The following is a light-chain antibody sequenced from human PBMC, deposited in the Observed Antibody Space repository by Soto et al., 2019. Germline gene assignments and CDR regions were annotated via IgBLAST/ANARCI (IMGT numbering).Light chain of an antibody. V-gene: IGKV1-13*02. CDR3: QQFSTHPFT. Sequence: AIQLTQSPSSLSASVGDRVTISCRASQGISSSLAWYQQKPGKAPDLLIYDASTLESGVPSRFSGSGSGTDFTLTISSLQPEDSASYYCQQFSTHPFTFGPGTRV. CDR1: QGISSS. CDR2: DAS. J-gene: IGKJ3*01.